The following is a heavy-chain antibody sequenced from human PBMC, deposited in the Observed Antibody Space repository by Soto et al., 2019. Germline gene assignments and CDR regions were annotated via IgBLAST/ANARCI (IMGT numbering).Heavy chain of an antibody. Sequence: EASVKVSCKASGYSFTSRYIHWMRQAPGQSLEWVGIINPKTGTTSYSQKVQGKVTMTSGTSSGSVYMELNSLRSEDTAVYYCARAYSGSSGQTDYWGQGTLVTVSS. CDR3: ARAYSGSSGQTDY. J-gene: IGHJ4*02. D-gene: IGHD6-19*01. CDR2: INPKTGTT. V-gene: IGHV1-46*03. CDR1: GYSFTSRY.